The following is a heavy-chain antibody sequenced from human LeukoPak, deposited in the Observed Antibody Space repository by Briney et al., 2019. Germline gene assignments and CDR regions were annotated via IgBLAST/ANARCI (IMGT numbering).Heavy chain of an antibody. Sequence: PSETLSLTCTVSGGSISSSSYYWGWIRQPPGKGLEWIGSIYYSGSTYYNPSLKSRVTISVDTSKNQFSLKLTSVTAADTGVYYCASGYTYDAWGQGTLVTVSS. CDR3: ASGYTYDA. V-gene: IGHV4-39*07. D-gene: IGHD5-18*01. CDR2: IYYSGST. CDR1: GGSISSSSYY. J-gene: IGHJ4*02.